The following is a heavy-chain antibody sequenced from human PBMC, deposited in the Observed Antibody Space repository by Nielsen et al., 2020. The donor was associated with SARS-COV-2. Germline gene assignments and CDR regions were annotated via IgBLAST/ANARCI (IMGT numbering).Heavy chain of an antibody. CDR2: IYWDDEK. CDR3: AHRPSAAASLAEFDS. V-gene: IGHV2-5*02. Sequence: SGPTLAHPTQTLTLTCTFSGFPLSRSAVGVGWIRQPPGKALEWLALIYWDDEKRYSPSLKNRLTIAKGTSNNQVLLTITNLDPLDTATYYCAHRPSAAASLAEFDSWGQGTLVTVSS. J-gene: IGHJ4*02. D-gene: IGHD6-13*01. CDR1: GFPLSRSAVG.